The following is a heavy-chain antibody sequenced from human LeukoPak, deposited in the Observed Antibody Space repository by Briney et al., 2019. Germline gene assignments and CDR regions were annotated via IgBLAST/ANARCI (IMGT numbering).Heavy chain of an antibody. D-gene: IGHD4-17*01. CDR3: ATPSRYGDALRY. CDR2: IIPIFGTA. Sequence: WASVKVSCKASVGTFSSYAISWVRQAPGQGLEWMGGIIPIFGTANYAQKFQGRVTITADESTSTAYMELSSLRSEDTAVYYCATPSRYGDALRYWGQGTLVTVSS. J-gene: IGHJ4*02. V-gene: IGHV1-69*13. CDR1: VGTFSSYA.